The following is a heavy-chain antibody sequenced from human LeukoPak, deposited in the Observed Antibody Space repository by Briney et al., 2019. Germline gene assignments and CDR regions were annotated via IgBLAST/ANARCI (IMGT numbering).Heavy chain of an antibody. CDR1: GGSISNSY. D-gene: IGHD3-3*01. J-gene: IGHJ4*02. Sequence: SETLSLTCTVSGGSISNSYWSWIRQPPGKGLEWIGYIYYSGSTTYNPSLTSRVTISLDTSKNQFSLKLSSVTAADTAGYYCARRRGDFWSDYYAFNYWGQGALVTISS. CDR3: ARRRGDFWSDYYAFNY. CDR2: IYYSGST. V-gene: IGHV4-59*08.